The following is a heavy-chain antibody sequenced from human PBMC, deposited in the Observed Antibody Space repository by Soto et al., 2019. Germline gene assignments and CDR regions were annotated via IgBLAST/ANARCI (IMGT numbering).Heavy chain of an antibody. CDR1: VFTFSSSG. J-gene: IGHJ4*02. V-gene: IGHV3-23*01. Sequence: VGSLRLSCASSVFTFSSSGMSWVRQAPGKWLEWVSGISGSVGSAYYADSVKGRFTISRDNSRSTLYLQMNSLRAEDTAVYYCAKIGDYGDYVDYWGQGTLVTVSS. CDR3: AKIGDYGDYVDY. CDR2: ISGSVGSA. D-gene: IGHD4-17*01.